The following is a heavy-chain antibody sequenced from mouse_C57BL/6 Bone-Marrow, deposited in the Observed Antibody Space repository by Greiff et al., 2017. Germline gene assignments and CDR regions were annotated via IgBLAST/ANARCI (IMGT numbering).Heavy chain of an antibody. Sequence: QVQLQQSGPGLVQPSQSLSITCTVSGFSLTSYGVPWVRQSPGQGLEWLGVIWSGGSTDYNAAVISRLNISKDNAKRKVFFEINSLQVDDTAIYSCAREAYGSEAMDDWGQGTSVTVSS. D-gene: IGHD1-1*01. J-gene: IGHJ4*01. CDR1: GFSLTSYG. CDR3: AREAYGSEAMDD. CDR2: IWSGGST. V-gene: IGHV2-2*01.